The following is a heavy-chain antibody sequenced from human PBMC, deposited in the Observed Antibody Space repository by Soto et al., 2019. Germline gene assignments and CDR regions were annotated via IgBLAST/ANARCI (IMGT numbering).Heavy chain of an antibody. V-gene: IGHV3-30-3*01. CDR1: GFTFSSYA. CDR3: AREMRWGDAFDI. Sequence: QVQLVESGGGVVQPGRSLRLSCAASGFTFSSYAMHWVRQAPGKGLEWVAVISYDGSNKYYADSVKGRFTISRDNSKNTLYLQMNSLRAEDTAVYYCAREMRWGDAFDIWGQGTMVTVSS. J-gene: IGHJ3*02. CDR2: ISYDGSNK. D-gene: IGHD3-16*01.